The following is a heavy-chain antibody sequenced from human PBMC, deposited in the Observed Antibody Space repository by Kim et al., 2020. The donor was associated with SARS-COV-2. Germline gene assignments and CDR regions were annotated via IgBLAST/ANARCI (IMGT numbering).Heavy chain of an antibody. D-gene: IGHD3-16*02. J-gene: IGHJ3*02. CDR2: INTNTGNP. CDR3: ARDSGGYDYIWGSYRYGAFDI. CDR1: GYTFTSYA. Sequence: ASVKVSCKASGYTFTSYAMNWVRQAPGQGLEWMGWINTNTGNPTYAQGFTGRFVFSLDTSVSTAYLQISSLKAEDTAVYYCARDSGGYDYIWGSYRYGAFDIWGQGTMVTVSS. V-gene: IGHV7-4-1*02.